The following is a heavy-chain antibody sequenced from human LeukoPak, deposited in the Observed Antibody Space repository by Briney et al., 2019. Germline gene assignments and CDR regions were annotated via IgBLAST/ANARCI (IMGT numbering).Heavy chain of an antibody. CDR1: GFTFRSYW. D-gene: IGHD3-10*01. Sequence: GGSLRLSCAASGFTFRSYWLNWARQAPGKGLEWVAIINQDGSEKYYVDSVKGRFTISRDNAKNSLYLQMNSLRVEDTAVYYCARAISMVRGLIYYGMDVWGQGTTVTVSS. J-gene: IGHJ6*02. V-gene: IGHV3-7*01. CDR2: INQDGSEK. CDR3: ARAISMVRGLIYYGMDV.